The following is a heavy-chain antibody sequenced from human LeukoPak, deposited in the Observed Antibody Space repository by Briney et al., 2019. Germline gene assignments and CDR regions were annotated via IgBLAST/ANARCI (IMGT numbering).Heavy chain of an antibody. CDR2: IYTSGST. D-gene: IGHD3-22*01. CDR1: GGSISSYY. Sequence: SETLPLTCTVSGGSISSYYWSWIRQPAGKGLEWIGRIYTSGSTNYNPSLKSRVTMSVDTSKNQFSLKLSSVTAADTAVYYCASSRYYDSSGYFDYWGQGTLVTVSS. CDR3: ASSRYYDSSGYFDY. J-gene: IGHJ4*02. V-gene: IGHV4-4*07.